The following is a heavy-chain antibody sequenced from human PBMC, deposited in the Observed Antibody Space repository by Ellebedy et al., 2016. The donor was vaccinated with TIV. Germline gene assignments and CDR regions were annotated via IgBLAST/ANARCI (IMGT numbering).Heavy chain of an antibody. CDR3: ARADSGYDPPGSWYFDL. D-gene: IGHD5-12*01. CDR1: GYTFTSYG. Sequence: AASVKVSCKASGYTFTSYGISWVRQAPGQGLEWMGWISAYNGNTNYAQKLQGRVTMTTDTSTSTAYMELRSLRSDDTAVYYCARADSGYDPPGSWYFDLWGRGTLVTVSS. CDR2: ISAYNGNT. J-gene: IGHJ2*01. V-gene: IGHV1-18*04.